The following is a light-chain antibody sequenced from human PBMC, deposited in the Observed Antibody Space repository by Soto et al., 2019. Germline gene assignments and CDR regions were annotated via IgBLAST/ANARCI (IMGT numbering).Light chain of an antibody. CDR2: EVN. Sequence: QSALTQPPSASGSPGQSVTISCTGTSSDVGGYNFVSWYQQHPGKAPKLIIYEVNKRPSGVPDRFSASKSGNTASLTVSGLQAEDEADYYCSSYAGTNNRYVFGTGTKLIVL. CDR1: SSDVGGYNF. V-gene: IGLV2-8*01. CDR3: SSYAGTNNRYV. J-gene: IGLJ1*01.